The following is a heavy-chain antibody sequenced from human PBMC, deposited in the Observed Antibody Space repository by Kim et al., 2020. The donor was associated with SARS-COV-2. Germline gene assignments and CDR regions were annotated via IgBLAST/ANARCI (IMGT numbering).Heavy chain of an antibody. D-gene: IGHD3-16*02. CDR1: GGSFSGYY. CDR2: INHSGST. Sequence: SETLSLTCAVYGGSFSGYYWSWIRQPPGKGLEWIGEINHSGSTNYNPSLKSRVTISVDTSKNQFSLKLSSVTSADTAVYYCARGTNMITFGGVIVNVFDYWGQGTLVTFSS. V-gene: IGHV4-34*01. CDR3: ARGTNMITFGGVIVNVFDY. J-gene: IGHJ4*02.